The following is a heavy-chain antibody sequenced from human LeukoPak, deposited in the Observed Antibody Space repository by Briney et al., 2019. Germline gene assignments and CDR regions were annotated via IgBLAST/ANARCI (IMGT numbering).Heavy chain of an antibody. CDR1: SGSISSYY. V-gene: IGHV4-59*08. CDR2: IYYTGST. Sequence: SETLSLTCSLSSGSISSYYWNWIRKPPGKGLEWIGYIYYTGSTNYNPSLKSRVTISVDTSKNQFSLKLRSVTAADTAVYYCASQSLSIAIDPWGQGILVTVSS. D-gene: IGHD2-21*01. CDR3: ASQSLSIAIDP. J-gene: IGHJ5*02.